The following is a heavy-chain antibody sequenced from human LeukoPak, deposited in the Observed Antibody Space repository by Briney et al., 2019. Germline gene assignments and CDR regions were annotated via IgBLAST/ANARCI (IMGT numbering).Heavy chain of an antibody. J-gene: IGHJ6*03. CDR1: GFTFSSYS. D-gene: IGHD6-19*01. Sequence: RAGGSLRLSCAASGFTFSSYSMNWVRQAPGKGLEWVSYISSSSSTIYYADSVKGRFTISRDNAKNSLYLQMNSLRAEDTAVYYCAREISSSGWYVHYYYMDVWGKGTTVTVSS. CDR3: AREISSSGWYVHYYYMDV. CDR2: ISSSSSTI. V-gene: IGHV3-48*01.